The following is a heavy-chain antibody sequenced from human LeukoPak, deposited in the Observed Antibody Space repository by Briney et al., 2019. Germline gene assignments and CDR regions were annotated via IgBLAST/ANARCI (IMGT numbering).Heavy chain of an antibody. D-gene: IGHD3-16*01. CDR1: GGSISSGGYY. J-gene: IGHJ4*02. V-gene: IGHV4-31*03. Sequence: SETLSLTCTVSGGSISSGGYYWSWIRQHPGKGLEWIGYIYYSGSTYYNPSLKSRVTISVDTSKNQFSLKLSSVTAADTAVYYCARTSGGVGAIIWRGSFDYWGQGTLVTVSS. CDR3: ARTSGGVGAIIWRGSFDY. CDR2: IYYSGST.